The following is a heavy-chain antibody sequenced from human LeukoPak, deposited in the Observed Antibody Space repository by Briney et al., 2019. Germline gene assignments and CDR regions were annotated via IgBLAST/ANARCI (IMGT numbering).Heavy chain of an antibody. J-gene: IGHJ1*01. CDR2: IYYSGRT. CDR3: ARRRYYDGSGYLE. CDR1: GDSVSRSDSY. V-gene: IGHV4-39*01. Sequence: PSETLSLTCSVSGDSVSRSDSYWDWIRQPPGKGLEWIGTIYYSGRTYYGPSLKSRVTMSVDPSNNQFSLNLRSVPAADTALYYCARRRYYDGSGYLEWGQGTLLSVSS. D-gene: IGHD3-22*01.